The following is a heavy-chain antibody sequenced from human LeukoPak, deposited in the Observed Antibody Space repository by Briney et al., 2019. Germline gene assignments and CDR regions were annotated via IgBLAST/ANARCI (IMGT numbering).Heavy chain of an antibody. V-gene: IGHV3-30*02. J-gene: IGHJ4*02. CDR2: IRYDGSNK. CDR1: GFTFSSYG. D-gene: IGHD2-2*01. Sequence: GGSLRLSCAASGFTFSSYGMHWVRQAPGKGLEWVAFIRYDGSNKYYADSVKGRFTISRDNSKNTLYLQMNSLRAEDTAVYYCAKDTPLCSSTSCYAFDYWGQGTLVTVSS. CDR3: AKDTPLCSSTSCYAFDY.